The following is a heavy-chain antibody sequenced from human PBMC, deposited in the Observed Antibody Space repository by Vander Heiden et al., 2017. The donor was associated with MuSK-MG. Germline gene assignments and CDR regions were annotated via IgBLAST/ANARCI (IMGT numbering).Heavy chain of an antibody. V-gene: IGHV4-38-2*02. CDR1: GYSISSGYY. D-gene: IGHD3-3*01. Sequence: QVQLQESGPGLVKPSETLSLTCTVSGYSISSGYYWGWIRQPPGKGLEWIGSIYHSGSTYYNPSLKSRVTISVDTSKNQFSLKLSSVTAADTAVYYCARVYYDFWSGYYRIDDAFDIWGQGTMVTVSS. J-gene: IGHJ3*02. CDR3: ARVYYDFWSGYYRIDDAFDI. CDR2: IYHSGST.